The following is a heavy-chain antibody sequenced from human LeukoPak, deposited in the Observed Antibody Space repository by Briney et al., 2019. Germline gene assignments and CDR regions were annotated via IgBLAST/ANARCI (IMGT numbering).Heavy chain of an antibody. CDR2: IYYSGST. Sequence: SETLSLTCTVPGGSISSYYWSWIRQPPGKGLEWIGYIYYSGSTNYNPSLKSRVTISVDTSKNQFSLKLSSVTAADTAVYYCARVKRDSEVGWLRLEGDYYYYYYMDVWGKGTTVTISS. CDR1: GGSISSYY. CDR3: ARVKRDSEVGWLRLEGDYYYYYYMDV. V-gene: IGHV4-59*01. D-gene: IGHD5-12*01. J-gene: IGHJ6*03.